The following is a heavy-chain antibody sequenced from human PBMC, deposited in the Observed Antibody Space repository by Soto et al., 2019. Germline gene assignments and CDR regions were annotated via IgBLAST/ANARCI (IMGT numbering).Heavy chain of an antibody. CDR3: ARGNADSGYYPVWCDY. D-gene: IGHD3-22*01. CDR1: GYIFTSYY. Sequence: QVQLVQSGAEVKKPGASVKVSCKASGYIFTSYYMYWVRQASGQGLEWMGIINPSTGSTTYAQKFQGRLTMTRDTSTSTVYMELTSLSLRSEDTAVYYCARGNADSGYYPVWCDYWGQGTLVTVSS. J-gene: IGHJ4*02. V-gene: IGHV1-46*01. CDR2: INPSTGST.